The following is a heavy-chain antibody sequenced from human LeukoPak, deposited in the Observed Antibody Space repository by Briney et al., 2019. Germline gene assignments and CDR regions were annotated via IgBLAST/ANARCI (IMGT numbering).Heavy chain of an antibody. V-gene: IGHV1-69*13. CDR3: ARSTIFGVVIISYYYYYGMDV. Sequence: SVKVSCKASGYTFTSYDINWVRQAPGQGLEWMGGIIPIFGTANYAQKFQGRVTITADESTSTAYMELSSLRSEDTAVYYCARSTIFGVVIISYYYYYGMDVWGQGTTVTVSS. CDR2: IIPIFGTA. J-gene: IGHJ6*02. CDR1: GYTFTSYD. D-gene: IGHD3-3*01.